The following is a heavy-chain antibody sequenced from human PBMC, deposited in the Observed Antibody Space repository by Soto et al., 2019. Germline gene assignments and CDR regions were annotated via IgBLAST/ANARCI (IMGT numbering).Heavy chain of an antibody. CDR2: ISGSDGST. V-gene: IGHV3-23*01. Sequence: EVQLLESGGGLVQPGGSLRLSCAASGFTFNNYAMIWVRQAPGKGLEWVSTISGSDGSTYYADSVKGRLTISRDNSKNALYLQMSSLRAEDTALYYCVKDWTGDTCPCMDVWGQGTTVTVSS. CDR3: VKDWTGDTCPCMDV. CDR1: GFTFNNYA. J-gene: IGHJ6*01. D-gene: IGHD2-8*02.